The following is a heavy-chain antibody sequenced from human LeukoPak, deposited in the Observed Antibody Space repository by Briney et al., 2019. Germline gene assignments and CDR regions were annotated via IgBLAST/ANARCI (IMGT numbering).Heavy chain of an antibody. Sequence: ASVKVSCKASGYTFTSYDINWVRQATGQGLEWMGWMNPNSGNTGYAQKFQGRVTITRNTSISTAYMELSSLRAEDTAVYYCAKDTSRYCSSTSCYGANAFDIWGQGTTVTVSS. CDR2: MNPNSGNT. J-gene: IGHJ3*02. V-gene: IGHV1-8*03. CDR3: AKDTSRYCSSTSCYGANAFDI. CDR1: GYTFTSYD. D-gene: IGHD2-2*01.